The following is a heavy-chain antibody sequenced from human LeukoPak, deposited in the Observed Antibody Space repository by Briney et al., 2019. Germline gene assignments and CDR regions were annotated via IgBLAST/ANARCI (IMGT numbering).Heavy chain of an antibody. D-gene: IGHD3-22*01. CDR3: ASQDYYDSSGYGNY. J-gene: IGHJ4*02. CDR2: IYYSGST. Sequence: SETLSLTCTVSGGSISSSSYYWGWIRQPPGKGLEWIGSIYYSGSTYYNPSLKSRVTISVDTSKNQFSLKLSSVTAADTAVYYCASQDYYDSSGYGNYWGQETLVTVSS. V-gene: IGHV4-39*01. CDR1: GGSISSSSYY.